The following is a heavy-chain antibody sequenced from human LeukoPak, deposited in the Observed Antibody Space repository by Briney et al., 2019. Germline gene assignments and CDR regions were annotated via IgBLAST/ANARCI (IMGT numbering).Heavy chain of an antibody. CDR2: IRNDESNK. D-gene: IGHD3-22*01. Sequence: GGSLRLSCAASGFTFSSYSMNWVRETPGKGLEWVSFIRNDESNKYYTDSVKGRFTISRDNSKNTLYLQMNSLRAEDTAVYYCVGGTRKDSYESSGYYSYFDYWGQGTRVTVSS. J-gene: IGHJ4*02. CDR3: VGGTRKDSYESSGYYSYFDY. CDR1: GFTFSSYS. V-gene: IGHV3-30*02.